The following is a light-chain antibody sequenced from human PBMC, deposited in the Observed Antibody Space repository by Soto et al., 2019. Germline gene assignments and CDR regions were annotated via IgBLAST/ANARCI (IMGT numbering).Light chain of an antibody. CDR1: SSDVGGYNY. V-gene: IGLV2-14*03. J-gene: IGLJ1*01. CDR2: DVT. Sequence: QSVLTQPASVSGSPGQSITISCTGTSSDVGGYNYISWYQQHPGKGPKLMIYDVTNRPSGVSNRFSASKSGNTASLTISGLQAEDEAAYYCSSYSSSSTVRYVFGTGTKLTVL. CDR3: SSYSSSSTVRYV.